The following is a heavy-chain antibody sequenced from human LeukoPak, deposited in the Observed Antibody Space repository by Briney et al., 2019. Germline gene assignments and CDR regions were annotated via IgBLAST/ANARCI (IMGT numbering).Heavy chain of an antibody. CDR1: GFTVSSNY. J-gene: IGHJ4*02. CDR2: IWYDGSNK. D-gene: IGHD2-21*02. CDR3: ARDHCGGDCSTPPLGFDD. V-gene: IGHV3-33*08. Sequence: PGGSLRLSCAASGFTVSSNYMSWVRQAPGKGLEWVAVIWYDGSNKYYADSVTGRFTISRDNSNNMLYLQMNSLRAEDTAVYYCARDHCGGDCSTPPLGFDDWGQGTLVTVSS.